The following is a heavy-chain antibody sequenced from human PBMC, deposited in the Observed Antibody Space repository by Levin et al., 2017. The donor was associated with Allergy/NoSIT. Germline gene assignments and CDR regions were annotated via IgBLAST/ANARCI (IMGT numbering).Heavy chain of an antibody. CDR3: ARALGWGPAAIGKRYFDL. Sequence: ASVKVSCKASGYTFTSYYMHWVRQAPGQGLEWMGIINPSGGSTSYAQKFQGRVTMTRDTSTSTVYMELSSLRSEDTAVYYCARALGWGPAAIGKRYFDLWGRGTLVTVSS. J-gene: IGHJ2*01. CDR1: GYTFTSYY. D-gene: IGHD2-2*01. CDR2: INPSGGST. V-gene: IGHV1-46*01.